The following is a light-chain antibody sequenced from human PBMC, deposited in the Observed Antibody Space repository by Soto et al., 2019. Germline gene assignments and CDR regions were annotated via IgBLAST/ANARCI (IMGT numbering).Light chain of an antibody. Sequence: DIQMTQSPSSLSASVGDRVTITCRASQSISSYLNWYQQKPGKAPKLLISAASSLQSGVPSRFSCGGSGTDFTLTISSLQPEDFATYYFQQSYSTPRVTFGPGTKVDIK. V-gene: IGKV1-39*01. J-gene: IGKJ3*01. CDR3: QQSYSTPRVT. CDR2: AAS. CDR1: QSISSY.